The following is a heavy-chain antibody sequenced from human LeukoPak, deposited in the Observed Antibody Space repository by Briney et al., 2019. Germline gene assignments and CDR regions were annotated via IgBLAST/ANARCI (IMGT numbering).Heavy chain of an antibody. D-gene: IGHD3-10*01. CDR3: ARGRSYYYDSGSPFLYYCDL. Sequence: SETLSLTCTVSRGSISSSSYYWGWIRQPPGKGLEWIGSNYYSGSTGSSYYNPSYKSRVTILIDTSTNQSSLKLSSVTAADAVVYYCARGRSYYYDSGSPFLYYCDLGGQGTLLTVPS. CDR1: RGSISSSSYY. CDR2: NYYSGSTGSS. V-gene: IGHV4-39*07. J-gene: IGHJ4*02.